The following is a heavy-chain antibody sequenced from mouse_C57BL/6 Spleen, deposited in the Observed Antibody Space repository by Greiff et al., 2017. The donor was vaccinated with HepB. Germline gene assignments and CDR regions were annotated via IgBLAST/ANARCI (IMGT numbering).Heavy chain of an antibody. CDR2: ISSGGDYI. Sequence: EVKLVESGEGLVKPGGSLKLSCAASGFTFSSYAMSWVRQTPEKRLEWVAYISSGGDYIYYADTVKGRFTISRDNARNTLYLQMSSLKSEDTAMYYCTRDPSYLSPFDYWGQGTTLTVSS. V-gene: IGHV5-9-1*02. D-gene: IGHD6-5*01. J-gene: IGHJ2*01. CDR1: GFTFSSYA. CDR3: TRDPSYLSPFDY.